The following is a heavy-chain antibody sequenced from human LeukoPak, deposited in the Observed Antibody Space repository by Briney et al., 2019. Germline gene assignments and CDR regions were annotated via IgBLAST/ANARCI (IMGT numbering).Heavy chain of an antibody. CDR3: ARGPYDSSGYYDY. V-gene: IGHV3-64*01. D-gene: IGHD3-22*01. CDR1: GFTFSDYA. CDR2: ISSNGGSI. J-gene: IGHJ4*02. Sequence: GGSLRLSCAASGFTFSDYAMHWVRQAPGKELEYVSAISSNGGSIHYANSVKGRFTISRDNSKNTLYLQMDSLRAEDMAVYYCARGPYDSSGYYDYWGQGTLVTVSS.